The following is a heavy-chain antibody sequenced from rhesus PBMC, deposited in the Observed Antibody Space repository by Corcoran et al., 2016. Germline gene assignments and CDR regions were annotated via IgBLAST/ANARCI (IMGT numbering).Heavy chain of an antibody. CDR3: ARGGGTGWFDY. D-gene: IGHD2-21*01. Sequence: STNWWSWIRQPPGKGPEYIGRIASSGGNTNYNPSLKSRVTISTDTSKNQFSLMLISATAADTAVYYCARGGGTGWFDYWGQGVLVTVSS. CDR2: IASSGGNT. CDR1: STNW. V-gene: IGHV4-57*01. J-gene: IGHJ4*01.